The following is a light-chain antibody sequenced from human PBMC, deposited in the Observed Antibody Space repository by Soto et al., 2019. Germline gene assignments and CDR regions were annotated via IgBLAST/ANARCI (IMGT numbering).Light chain of an antibody. J-gene: IGKJ3*01. CDR2: AAS. Sequence: DIQMTQSPSSLSASVGDRVAITCRASQGISNDLAWYQQKPGKVPKLLIYAASTLQSGVPSRFSGSGSGTDFTLTISSLQPEDVATYYGQKYNSAPFTFGPGTKVDIK. V-gene: IGKV1-27*01. CDR3: QKYNSAPFT. CDR1: QGISND.